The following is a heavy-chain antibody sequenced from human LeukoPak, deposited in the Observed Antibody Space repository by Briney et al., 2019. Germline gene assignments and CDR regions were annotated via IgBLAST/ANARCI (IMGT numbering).Heavy chain of an antibody. J-gene: IGHJ6*02. CDR1: GFTFSSYS. CDR3: ARQAYSYGNNYYYGMDV. D-gene: IGHD5-18*01. Sequence: GGSLRLSCAASGFTFSSYSMNWVRQAPGKGLEWVSSISSSSSYIYYADSVKGRFTISRDNAKNSLYLQMNSLRAEDTAVYYCARQAYSYGNNYYYGMDVWGQGTTVTVSS. V-gene: IGHV3-21*01. CDR2: ISSSSSYI.